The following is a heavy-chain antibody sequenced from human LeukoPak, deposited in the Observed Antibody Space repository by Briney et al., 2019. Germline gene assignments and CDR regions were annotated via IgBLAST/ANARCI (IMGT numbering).Heavy chain of an antibody. V-gene: IGHV3-74*01. CDR3: AAPGNRVSGPFDF. CDR1: GLTFSSCW. D-gene: IGHD3-10*01. J-gene: IGHJ4*02. CDR2: INSDGSST. Sequence: PGGSLRLSCEVSGLTFSSCWMHWVRQVPGKGLVWVSRINSDGSSTTYADSVKGRFTISRDNAKNTLYLQVNSLRAEDTAVYYCAAPGNRVSGPFDFWGQGTLVTVSS.